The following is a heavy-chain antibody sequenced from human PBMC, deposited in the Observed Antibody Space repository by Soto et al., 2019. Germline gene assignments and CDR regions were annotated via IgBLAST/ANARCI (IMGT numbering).Heavy chain of an antibody. J-gene: IGHJ6*02. CDR2: ISSDGTGT. Sequence: EMQLVESGGDLVQPGGSLRLSCTASGFTFSDYWMHWVRHAPGKGLVWVSRISSDGTGTTYADSVKGRFTISRDNAKNTLYLQMNNLGDEDTAVYYWACYYGMDVWGQGTTVTVSS. CDR3: ACYYGMDV. CDR1: GFTFSDYW. V-gene: IGHV3-74*01.